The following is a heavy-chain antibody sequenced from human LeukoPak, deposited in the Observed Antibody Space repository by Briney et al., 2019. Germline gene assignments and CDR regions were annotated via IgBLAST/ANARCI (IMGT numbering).Heavy chain of an antibody. D-gene: IGHD3-10*01. Sequence: GAPLQISCKGSGYSFTSYWIGWVRQLPGKGLEWMGIIYPGDSDTRYSPSFQGQVTISADKSISTAYLQWSSLKASDTAMYYCARHPTGYYGSGSYPFDYWGQGTLVTVSS. CDR3: ARHPTGYYGSGSYPFDY. V-gene: IGHV5-51*01. CDR1: GYSFTSYW. CDR2: IYPGDSDT. J-gene: IGHJ4*02.